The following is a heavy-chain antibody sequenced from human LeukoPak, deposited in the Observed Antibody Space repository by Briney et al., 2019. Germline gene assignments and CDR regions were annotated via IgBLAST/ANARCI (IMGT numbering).Heavy chain of an antibody. CDR2: IYSGGST. D-gene: IGHD2-2*02. CDR3: ARCRLYSSQGDLYFDY. Sequence: GGSLRLSCAASGFTVSSNYLSWVRQAPGKGLEWVSIIYSGGSTYYADSVKGRFTISRDNSKNTLYLQMNSLRAEDTAVYYCARCRLYSSQGDLYFDYWGQGTLVTVSS. J-gene: IGHJ4*02. CDR1: GFTVSSNY. V-gene: IGHV3-53*01.